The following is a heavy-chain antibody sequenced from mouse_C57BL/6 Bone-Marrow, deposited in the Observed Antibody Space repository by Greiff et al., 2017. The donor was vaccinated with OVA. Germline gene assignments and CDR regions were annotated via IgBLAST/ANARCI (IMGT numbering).Heavy chain of an antibody. J-gene: IGHJ1*03. V-gene: IGHV1-22*01. CDR3: ARNYYGSSYGWYFDV. Sequence: EVQLQQSGPELVKPGASVKMSCKASGYTFTDYNMHWVKQSHGKSLEWIGNINPNNGGTSYNQKFKGKATLTVNKSSSTAYMELRSLTSEDSAVYYCARNYYGSSYGWYFDVWGTGTTVTVSS. CDR1: GYTFTDYN. CDR2: INPNNGGT. D-gene: IGHD1-1*01.